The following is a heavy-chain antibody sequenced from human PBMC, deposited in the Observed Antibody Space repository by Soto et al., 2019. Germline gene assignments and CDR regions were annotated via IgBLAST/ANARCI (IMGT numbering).Heavy chain of an antibody. Sequence: GGSLRLSCAASGFIFNSYGMSWVRQAPGMGLEWVSVISGSGAFIYYGDSVKGRFSISRDNSRNTLHLQMNSLRAEDTAVYYCAKDIVYDSSGYYYVSAFDVWGQGTMVTVSS. V-gene: IGHV3-23*01. D-gene: IGHD3-22*01. J-gene: IGHJ3*01. CDR3: AKDIVYDSSGYYYVSAFDV. CDR2: ISGSGAFI. CDR1: GFIFNSYG.